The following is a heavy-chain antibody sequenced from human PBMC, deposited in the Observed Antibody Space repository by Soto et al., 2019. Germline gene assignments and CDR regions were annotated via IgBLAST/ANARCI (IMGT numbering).Heavy chain of an antibody. CDR2: FGGSRGDR. V-gene: IGHV3-23*01. D-gene: IGHD6-25*01. Sequence: EVQLLESGGGLVQPGGSLRLSCAASGFTFSSYAMSWVRQAPGKGLEWASTFGGSRGDRYFADSVKGRFTISRDNTKNMQHLQMNALGVEHTAMYYVARRRDGGTWPPALFDSWGQGALVTFSS. CDR1: GFTFSSYA. J-gene: IGHJ4*02. CDR3: ARRRDGGTWPPALFDS.